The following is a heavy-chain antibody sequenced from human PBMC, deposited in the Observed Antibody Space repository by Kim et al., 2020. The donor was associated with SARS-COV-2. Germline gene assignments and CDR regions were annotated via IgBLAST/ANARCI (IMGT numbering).Heavy chain of an antibody. V-gene: IGHV3-30*07. D-gene: IGHD3-3*01. Sequence: DSVKGRFTISRDNSKNTLYLQMNSLRAEDTAVYYCARVMEWGTSTYYFDYWGQGTLVTVSS. J-gene: IGHJ4*02. CDR3: ARVMEWGTSTYYFDY.